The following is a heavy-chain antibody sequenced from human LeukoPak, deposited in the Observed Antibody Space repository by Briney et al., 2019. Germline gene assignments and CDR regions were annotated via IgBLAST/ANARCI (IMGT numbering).Heavy chain of an antibody. CDR2: IYYSGST. V-gene: IGHV4-59*01. J-gene: IGHJ4*02. Sequence: SETLSLTCTVSGGSISSYYWSWIRQPPGKGLEWIGYIYYSGSTNYNPSLKSRVTISVDTSKNQFSLKLSSVTAADTAVYYCARVYYYDSSGYQYYFDYWGQGTLVIVSS. CDR3: ARVYYYDSSGYQYYFDY. CDR1: GGSISSYY. D-gene: IGHD3-22*01.